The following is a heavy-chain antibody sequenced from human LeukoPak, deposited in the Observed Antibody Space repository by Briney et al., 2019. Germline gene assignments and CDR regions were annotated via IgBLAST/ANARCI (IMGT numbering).Heavy chain of an antibody. CDR3: ARGSGWYAEYFQH. Sequence: GGSLRLSCAASGFTVSSNYMSWVRQAPGKGLEWVSVIHSGGSTYYADSVTGRFTISRDNSKNTLYLQMNSLRAEDTAVYYCARGSGWYAEYFQHWGQGTLVTVSS. D-gene: IGHD6-19*01. CDR2: IHSGGST. CDR1: GFTVSSNY. V-gene: IGHV3-53*01. J-gene: IGHJ1*01.